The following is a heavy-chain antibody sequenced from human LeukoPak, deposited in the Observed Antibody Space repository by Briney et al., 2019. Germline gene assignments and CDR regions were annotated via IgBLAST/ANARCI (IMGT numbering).Heavy chain of an antibody. D-gene: IGHD2-2*01. CDR3: ARDREESVVPVPSAWFDG. Sequence: LTGGSLRLSCAASGFTFSSYAMHWVRQAPGKGLEWVAVISYDGRNKYYADSVKGRFTISRDNSKNTLYLQMNSLRAEDTAVYYCARDREESVVPVPSAWFDGWGQGTLVTVSS. J-gene: IGHJ5*02. CDR2: ISYDGRNK. CDR1: GFTFSSYA. V-gene: IGHV3-30*04.